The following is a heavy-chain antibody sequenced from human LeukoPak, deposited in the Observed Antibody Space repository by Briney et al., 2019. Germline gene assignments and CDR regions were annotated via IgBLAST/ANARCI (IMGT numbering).Heavy chain of an antibody. CDR3: ARESRWYDY. J-gene: IGHJ4*02. CDR1: GFIFSSYG. D-gene: IGHD6-13*01. Sequence: PGGSLRLSCAASGFIFSSYGMHWVRQAPGKGLEYVSAISSNGDSTYYAKSVKGRFTISRDNSKNTLYLQMGSLRPEDLAVYYCARESRWYDYWGQGTLVTVSS. V-gene: IGHV3-64*01. CDR2: ISSNGDST.